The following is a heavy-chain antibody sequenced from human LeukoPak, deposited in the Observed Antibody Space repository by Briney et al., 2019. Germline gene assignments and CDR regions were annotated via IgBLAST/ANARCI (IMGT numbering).Heavy chain of an antibody. V-gene: IGHV1-69*04. Sequence: ASVKVSCKASGGTFSSYAISWMRQAPGQGLEWMGRIIPILGIANYAQKFQGRVTITADKSTSTAYMELSSLRSEDTAVYYCARSHIVVVTAILRNAFDIWGQGTMVTVSS. CDR2: IIPILGIA. CDR1: GGTFSSYA. D-gene: IGHD2-21*02. J-gene: IGHJ3*02. CDR3: ARSHIVVVTAILRNAFDI.